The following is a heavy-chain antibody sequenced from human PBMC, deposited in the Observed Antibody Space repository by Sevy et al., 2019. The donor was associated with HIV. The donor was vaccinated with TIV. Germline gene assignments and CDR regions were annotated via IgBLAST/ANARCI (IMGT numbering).Heavy chain of an antibody. CDR3: ARLTTQPTSDLYGMDV. V-gene: IGHV1-2*02. CDR2: INSDSGVT. CDR1: GYIFTDYY. Sequence: ASVKVSCKASGYIFTDYYIHWVRQAPGQGLEWMAWINSDSGVTNYAQKFQGEVTVTRDTSVSTAYLELTRLKSNDTAIYYCARLTTQPTSDLYGMDVWGQGTTVTVSS. J-gene: IGHJ6*02. D-gene: IGHD4-17*01.